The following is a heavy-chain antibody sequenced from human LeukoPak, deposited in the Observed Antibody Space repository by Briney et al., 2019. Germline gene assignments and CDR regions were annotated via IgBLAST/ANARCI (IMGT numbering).Heavy chain of an antibody. V-gene: IGHV1-2*02. J-gene: IGHJ6*03. CDR3: ARALKVPTSPRYYMDV. D-gene: IGHD4/OR15-4a*01. CDR2: INPNSGGT. Sequence: GASVMVSCKASGYTFTGYYMHWVRQAPGQGLEWMGWINPNSGGTNYAQKFQGRVTMTRDTSISTAYMELSRLRSDDTAVYYCARALKVPTSPRYYMDVWGKGTTVTVSS. CDR1: GYTFTGYY.